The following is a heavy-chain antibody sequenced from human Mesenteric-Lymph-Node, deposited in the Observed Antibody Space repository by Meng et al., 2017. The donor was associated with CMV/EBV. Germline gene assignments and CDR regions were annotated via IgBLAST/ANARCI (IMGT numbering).Heavy chain of an antibody. Sequence: ETLSLTCTVSGDSISSRSYYWGWVRQAPGKGLEWVSAIGGSGGSTYYADSVKGRFTISRDNSKNTLYLQMNSLRAEDTAVYYCAKDQQQLDPQYFQHWGQGTLVTVSS. D-gene: IGHD6-13*01. CDR3: AKDQQQLDPQYFQH. J-gene: IGHJ1*01. V-gene: IGHV3-23*01. CDR2: IGGSGGST. CDR1: GDSISSRSYY.